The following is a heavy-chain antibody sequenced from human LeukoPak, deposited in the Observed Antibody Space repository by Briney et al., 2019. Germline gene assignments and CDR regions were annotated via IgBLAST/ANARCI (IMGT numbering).Heavy chain of an antibody. J-gene: IGHJ5*02. D-gene: IGHD6-13*01. Sequence: PSETLSLTCTVSGGSISSSSYYWGWIRQPPGKGLEWLGSIYYSGSTYYNPSLKSRVTISVDTSKNQFSLKLSSVTAADTAVYYCARARLTYSSSWYKWFDPWGQGTLVTVSS. V-gene: IGHV4-39*01. CDR2: IYYSGST. CDR3: ARARLTYSSSWYKWFDP. CDR1: GGSISSSSYY.